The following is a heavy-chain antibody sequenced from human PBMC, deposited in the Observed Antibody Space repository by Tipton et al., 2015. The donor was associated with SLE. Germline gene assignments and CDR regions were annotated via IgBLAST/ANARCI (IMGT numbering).Heavy chain of an antibody. CDR2: IYSDGSSA. V-gene: IGHV3-74*01. J-gene: IGHJ3*02. CDR1: GFTFSNYW. CDR3: AKVVEGSYYYDTRVAFDI. D-gene: IGHD3-22*01. Sequence: SLRLSCGASGFTFSNYWMHWVRQAPGKGLVWVSRIYSDGSSANYADSVKGRFTISRDNSRDTLYLQMDYLRDDDTALYFCAKVVEGSYYYDTRVAFDIWGQGTMVTVSS.